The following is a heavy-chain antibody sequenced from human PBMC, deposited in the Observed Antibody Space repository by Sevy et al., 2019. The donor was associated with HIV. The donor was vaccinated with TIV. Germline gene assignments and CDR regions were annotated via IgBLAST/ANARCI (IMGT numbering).Heavy chain of an antibody. CDR1: GGTFSSYA. CDR3: ARTRSAYYYDSSGYYLFDY. V-gene: IGHV1-69*13. D-gene: IGHD3-22*01. J-gene: IGHJ4*02. CDR2: IIPIFGTA. Sequence: ASVKVSCKASGGTFSSYAISWVRQAPGQGLEWMGGIIPIFGTANYAQKFQGRVTITADESTSTAYMELSSLRSGDTAVYYCARTRSAYYYDSSGYYLFDYWGQGTLVTVSS.